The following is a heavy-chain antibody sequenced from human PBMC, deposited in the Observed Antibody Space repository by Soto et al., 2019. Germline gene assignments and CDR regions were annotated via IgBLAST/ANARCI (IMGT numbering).Heavy chain of an antibody. J-gene: IGHJ6*02. CDR1: GGSFSGYY. D-gene: IGHD6-13*01. Sequence: SETLSLTCAVYGGSFSGYYWSWIRQPPGKGLEWIGEINHSGSTNYNPSLKSRVTISVDTSKNQFSLKLSSVTAADTAVYYCARGMHSSSWYNYYYYGMDVWGQGTTVTVS. CDR3: ARGMHSSSWYNYYYYGMDV. CDR2: INHSGST. V-gene: IGHV4-34*01.